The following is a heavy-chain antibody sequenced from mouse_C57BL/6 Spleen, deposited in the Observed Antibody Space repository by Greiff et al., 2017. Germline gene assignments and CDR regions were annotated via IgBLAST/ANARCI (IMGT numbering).Heavy chain of an antibody. Sequence: QRVESGGGLVKPGGSLKLSCAASGFTFSDYGMHWVRQAPEKGLEWVAYISSGSSTIYYADTVKGRFTVSRDNAKNTLFLQMTSLRSEDTAMYYCARGGDYDVRAYWGQGTLVTVSA. D-gene: IGHD2-4*01. CDR1: GFTFSDYG. V-gene: IGHV5-17*01. CDR2: ISSGSSTI. CDR3: ARGGDYDVRAY. J-gene: IGHJ3*01.